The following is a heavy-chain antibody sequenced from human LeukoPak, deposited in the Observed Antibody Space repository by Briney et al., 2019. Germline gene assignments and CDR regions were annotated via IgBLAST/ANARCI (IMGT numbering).Heavy chain of an antibody. CDR2: IYYSGST. CDR3: ARSLRGLVGASPRVFDY. CDR1: GGSISSSSYY. V-gene: IGHV4-39*07. D-gene: IGHD1-26*01. Sequence: SETLSLTCTVSGGSISSSSYYWGWIRQPPGKGLEWIGSIYYSGSTYYNPSLKSRVTISVDTSKNQFSLKLSSVTAADTAVYYCARSLRGLVGASPRVFDYWGQGTQVTVCS. J-gene: IGHJ4*02.